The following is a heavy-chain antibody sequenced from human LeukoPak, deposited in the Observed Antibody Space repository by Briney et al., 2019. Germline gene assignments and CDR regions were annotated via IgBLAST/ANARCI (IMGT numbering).Heavy chain of an antibody. CDR3: ARQFYDILTGPRAFDI. CDR1: GFTVSSNY. D-gene: IGHD3-9*01. V-gene: IGHV3-53*01. Sequence: GGSLRLSCAASGFTVSSNYMSWVRQAPGKGLEWVSVIYSGGSTYYADSVKGRFTISRDNSKNTLYLQMNSLRAEDTAVYYCARQFYDILTGPRAFDIWGQGKMVTVSS. J-gene: IGHJ3*02. CDR2: IYSGGST.